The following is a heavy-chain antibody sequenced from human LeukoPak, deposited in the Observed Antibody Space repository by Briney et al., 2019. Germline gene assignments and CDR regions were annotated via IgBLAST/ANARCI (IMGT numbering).Heavy chain of an antibody. D-gene: IGHD4-11*01. CDR1: GFTFSDYY. J-gene: IGHJ3*02. CDR2: ISSSGSTI. V-gene: IGHV3-11*04. Sequence: GGSLRLSCAASGFTFSDYYMSWIRQAPGKGLEWVSYISSSGSTIYYADSVKGRFTISRDNAKNSLYLQMSSLRAEDTAVYYCARSTHNPGVTTVNSHPFPGAFDIWGQGTMVTVSS. CDR3: ARSTHNPGVTTVNSHPFPGAFDI.